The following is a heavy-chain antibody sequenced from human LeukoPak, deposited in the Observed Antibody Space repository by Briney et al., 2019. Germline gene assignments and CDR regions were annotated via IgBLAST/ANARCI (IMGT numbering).Heavy chain of an antibody. D-gene: IGHD2-21*01. J-gene: IGHJ4*02. CDR3: ARVGGLYCGGDCYDY. V-gene: IGHV1-46*03. CDR1: GYTFTSYY. CDR2: INPSGGST. Sequence: ASVKVSCKASGYTFTSYYMHWVRQAPGQGLECMGIINPSGGSTSYAQKFQGRVTMTRDTSTSTVYMELSSLRSEDTAVYYCARVGGLYCGGDCYDYWGQGTLVTVSS.